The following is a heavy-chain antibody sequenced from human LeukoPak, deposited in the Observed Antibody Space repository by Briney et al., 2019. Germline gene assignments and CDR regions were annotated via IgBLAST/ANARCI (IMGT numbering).Heavy chain of an antibody. V-gene: IGHV1-69*04. CDR3: AREAGRFWNPTFDY. J-gene: IGHJ4*02. CDR1: GDTFTSYT. Sequence: SVKVSCKASGDTFTSYTISWVRQAPGQGLEWMGRIIPILGIANYAQKFQGRVTITADKSTSTAYMELSSLRSEDTAVYYCAREAGRFWNPTFDYWGEGTLVTVSS. D-gene: IGHD3-3*01. CDR2: IIPILGIA.